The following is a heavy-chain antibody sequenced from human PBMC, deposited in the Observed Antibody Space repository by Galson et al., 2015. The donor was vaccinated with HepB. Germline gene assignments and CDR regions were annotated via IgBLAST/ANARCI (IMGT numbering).Heavy chain of an antibody. J-gene: IGHJ4*02. CDR2: IKQDGSET. CDR3: ARDIGQSYDTYYPFDH. Sequence: SLRLSCAASGFPYNTFWMSWVRQVPGQGLEWVANIKQDGSETYYGDSVKGRFTISRDNAKNSLYLQMDSLRADDTAVYYCARDIGQSYDTYYPFDHWGQGARVTVSS. D-gene: IGHD3-10*01. CDR1: GFPYNTFW. V-gene: IGHV3-7*01.